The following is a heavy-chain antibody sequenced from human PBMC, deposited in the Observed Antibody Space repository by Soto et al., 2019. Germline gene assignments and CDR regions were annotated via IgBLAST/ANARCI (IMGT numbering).Heavy chain of an antibody. V-gene: IGHV4-31*03. CDR3: ARETYGDYVGYFDP. Sequence: PSETLSLTCTVSGGSISSGGYYRTWIRQHPGKGLEWIGNIHHSGSTFYNPSLKSRVSISVDTSKNQFSLKLSSVTAADTAVYYCARETYGDYVGYFDPWGQGTLVTVSS. CDR2: IHHSGST. J-gene: IGHJ5*02. D-gene: IGHD4-17*01. CDR1: GGSISSGGYY.